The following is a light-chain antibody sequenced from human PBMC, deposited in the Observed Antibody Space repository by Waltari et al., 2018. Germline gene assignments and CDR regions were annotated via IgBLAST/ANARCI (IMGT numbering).Light chain of an antibody. CDR3: QQHSNWPPLT. V-gene: IGKV3-11*01. CDR2: DAS. Sequence: EVVLTQSPATLSLSPGERATLSCRASQSVTSYLAWYQQKPGQAPRLLLYDASNRATGIPHRFSGSGSGTDFTLTIRSLVPEDFAVYHCQQHSNWPPLTFGGETTVKIK. CDR1: QSVTSY. J-gene: IGKJ4*01.